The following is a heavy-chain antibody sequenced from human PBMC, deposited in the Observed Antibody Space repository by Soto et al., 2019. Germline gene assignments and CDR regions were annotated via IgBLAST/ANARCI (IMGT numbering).Heavy chain of an antibody. CDR2: IIPILGIA. CDR1: GGTFSSYT. J-gene: IGHJ4*02. CDR3: AKSIAALRAYYFDY. Sequence: ASVKVSCKASGGTFSSYTISWVRQAPGQGLEWMGRIIPILGIANYAQKFQGRVTITADKSTSTAYMELSSLRSEDTAVYYCAKSIAALRAYYFDYWGQGTLVTVSS. D-gene: IGHD6-6*01. V-gene: IGHV1-69*02.